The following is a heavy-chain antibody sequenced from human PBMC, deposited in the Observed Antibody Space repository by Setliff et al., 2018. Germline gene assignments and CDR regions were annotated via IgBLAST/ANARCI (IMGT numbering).Heavy chain of an antibody. CDR1: GYNFKTYA. Sequence: ASVKVSCKASGYNFKTYAISWVRQAPGQGLEWMGFISLYDGHTNYAQNFQGRLTVTTDTSTSTAYMELSSLRFDDTAVYYCASGNPAARSDSWGPGTLVTVSS. CDR3: ASGNPAARSDS. V-gene: IGHV1-18*01. J-gene: IGHJ5*01. D-gene: IGHD2-15*01. CDR2: ISLYDGHT.